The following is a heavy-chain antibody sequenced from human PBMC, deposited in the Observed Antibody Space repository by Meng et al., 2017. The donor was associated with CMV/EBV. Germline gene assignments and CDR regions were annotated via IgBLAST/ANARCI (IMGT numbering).Heavy chain of an antibody. Sequence: GGSLRLSCAASGFTFSSYWMSWVRQAPGKGLEWVANIKQDGSEKYYVDSVKGRFTISRDNAKNSLYLQMNSLRAEDTAVYYCARDIGYCSSTSCDRYAFDIWGQGTMVTVSS. CDR1: GFTFSSYW. CDR3: ARDIGYCSSTSCDRYAFDI. CDR2: IKQDGSEK. J-gene: IGHJ3*02. V-gene: IGHV3-7*01. D-gene: IGHD2-2*01.